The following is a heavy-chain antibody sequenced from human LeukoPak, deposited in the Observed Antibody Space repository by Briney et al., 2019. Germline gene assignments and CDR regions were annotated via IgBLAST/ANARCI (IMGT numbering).Heavy chain of an antibody. Sequence: PSETLSLTCAVSGDSMSSNNWWTWVRQPPGKGLEWTGEIYHSGTTNYNPSVKSRVTISVDKSKNQFSLKLNSVTAADTAVYYCARGTPTRVWGQGTLVTVSS. J-gene: IGHJ4*02. V-gene: IGHV4-4*02. CDR2: IYHSGTT. CDR1: GDSMSSNNW. D-gene: IGHD4-23*01. CDR3: ARGTPTRV.